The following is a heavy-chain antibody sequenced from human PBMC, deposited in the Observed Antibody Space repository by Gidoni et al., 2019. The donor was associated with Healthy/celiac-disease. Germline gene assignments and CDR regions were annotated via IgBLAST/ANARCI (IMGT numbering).Heavy chain of an antibody. Sequence: EVQLLESGGGLVQPGGSLRLSCAASGLTFSSYAMSWVRQAPGKGLEWVSAISGSGGSTYYADSVKGRFTISRDNSKNTLYLQMNSLRAEDTAVYYCAKDLDFWSGYIDYWGQGTLVTVSS. CDR2: ISGSGGST. D-gene: IGHD3-3*01. V-gene: IGHV3-23*01. CDR1: GLTFSSYA. J-gene: IGHJ4*02. CDR3: AKDLDFWSGYIDY.